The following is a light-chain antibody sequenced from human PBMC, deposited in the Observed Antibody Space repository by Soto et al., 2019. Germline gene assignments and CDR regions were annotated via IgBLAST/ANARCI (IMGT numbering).Light chain of an antibody. CDR2: GAS. CDR1: QSVSSSS. V-gene: IGKV3-20*01. Sequence: EIVLTQSPGTLSLSPGERATLSCRASQSVSSSSLAWYQQKRGQAPRLLIYGASSRATGIPDRFSGGGSGTDFTLTISRLEPEDFALYYCQHYFNWPYTFGQGTKVDIK. CDR3: QHYFNWPYT. J-gene: IGKJ2*01.